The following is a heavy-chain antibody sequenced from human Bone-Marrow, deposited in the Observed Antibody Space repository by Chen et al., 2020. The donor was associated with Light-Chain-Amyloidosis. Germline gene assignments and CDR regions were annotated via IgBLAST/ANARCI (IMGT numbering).Heavy chain of an antibody. CDR3: ARDRRFGNFDY. V-gene: IGHV4-59*01. Sequence: QVQPPEPGPGLVKPSETLPLTCTVSGAPISNYYWSWTRQPPGKGLEWIDYVYYSGSTNYNPSLKSRVTISVDTSKNQLSLKLNSVTAADTAVYYCARDRRFGNFDYWGQGTLVTVSS. CDR2: VYYSGST. CDR1: GAPISNYY. D-gene: IGHD3-10*01. J-gene: IGHJ4*02.